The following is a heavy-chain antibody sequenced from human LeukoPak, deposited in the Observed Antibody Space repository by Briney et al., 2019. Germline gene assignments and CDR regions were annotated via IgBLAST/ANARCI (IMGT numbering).Heavy chain of an antibody. CDR1: GGSISSYY. CDR3: ARTGIGMDV. J-gene: IGHJ6*02. V-gene: IGHV4-59*01. Sequence: SETLSLTCTVYGGSISSYYWSWIRQPPGKGLEWIGYIYYSGSTNYNPSLKSRVTISVDTSKNQFSLKLSSVTAADTAVYYCARTGIGMDVWGQGTTVTVSS. CDR2: IYYSGST.